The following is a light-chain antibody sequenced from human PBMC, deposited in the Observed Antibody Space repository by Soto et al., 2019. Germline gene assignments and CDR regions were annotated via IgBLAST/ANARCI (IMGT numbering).Light chain of an antibody. CDR1: KNDIGSSDY. V-gene: IGLV2-14*01. Sequence: QSALTQPASVSASPGQSITISCTGGKNDIGSSDYVSWYQQHPGKAPKLIIYGVSNRPSGTSDLFSGSKSGNTASLTISGLQADDEADYYCSSSTSSNTLVFGGGTKLTVL. J-gene: IGLJ3*02. CDR3: SSSTSSNTLV. CDR2: GVS.